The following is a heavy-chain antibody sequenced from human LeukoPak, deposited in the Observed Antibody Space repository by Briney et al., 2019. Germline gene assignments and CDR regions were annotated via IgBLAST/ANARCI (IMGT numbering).Heavy chain of an antibody. J-gene: IGHJ4*02. V-gene: IGHV4-39*01. D-gene: IGHD6-19*01. CDR3: ARSGWYFYFDY. CDR2: IYYSGST. Sequence: SGTLSLTCTVSGGSISSSSYYWGWIRQPPGKGLEWIGSIYYSGSTYYNPSLKSRVTISVDTSKNQFSLKLSSVTAADTAVYYCARSGWYFYFDYWGQGTLVTVSS. CDR1: GGSISSSSYY.